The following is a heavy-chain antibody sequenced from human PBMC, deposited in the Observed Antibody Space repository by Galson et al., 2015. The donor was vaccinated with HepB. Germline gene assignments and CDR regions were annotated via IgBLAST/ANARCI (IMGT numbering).Heavy chain of an antibody. J-gene: IGHJ4*02. D-gene: IGHD6-13*01. CDR2: ISGSGGST. V-gene: IGHV3-23*01. Sequence: SLRLSCAASGFTFSSYAMSWVRQAPGKGLEWVSAISGSGGSTYYADSVKGRFTISRDNSKDTLYLQMNSLRAEDTAVYYCAKGGGPGTGKFIFDYWGQGTLVTVSS. CDR3: AKGGGPGTGKFIFDY. CDR1: GFTFSSYA.